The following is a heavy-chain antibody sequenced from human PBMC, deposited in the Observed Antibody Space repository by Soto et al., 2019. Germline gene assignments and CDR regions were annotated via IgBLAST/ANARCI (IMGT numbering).Heavy chain of an antibody. CDR1: GGTFSSYT. D-gene: IGHD6-13*01. CDR2: IIPILGIA. CDR3: ATRAAGHGP. Sequence: QVQLVQSGAEVKKPGSSVKVSCKASGGTFSSYTISWVRQAPGQGLEWMGRIIPILGIANYAQKFQGRVTITRDKSPRPGYMELGRLRSEEKGGYFRATRAAGHGPWGQGTLVTVSS. J-gene: IGHJ5*02. V-gene: IGHV1-69*02.